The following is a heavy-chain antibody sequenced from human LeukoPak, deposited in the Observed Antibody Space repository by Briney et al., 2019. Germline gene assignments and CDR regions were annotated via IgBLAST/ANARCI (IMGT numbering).Heavy chain of an antibody. CDR1: EYSFTTYW. V-gene: IGHV5-51*01. J-gene: IGHJ3*02. CDR2: TNPAKSDT. D-gene: IGHD3-22*01. CDR3: ARLLGLKVVTPDDEAFDI. Sequence: GESLKISCKGSEYSFTTYWIGWVRQMPGKGLEYMGITNPAKSDTRYSPSFQGQISISVDKSTNTAYLQWGSLRASDTATYYCARLLGLKVVTPDDEAFDIWGQGTMVIVSS.